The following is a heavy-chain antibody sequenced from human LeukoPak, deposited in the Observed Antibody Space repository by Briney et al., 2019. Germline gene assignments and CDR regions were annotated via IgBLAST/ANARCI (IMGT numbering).Heavy chain of an antibody. Sequence: ASVKVSCKASGGTFSSYAISWVRQAPGQGLEWMGWINTNTGNPTYAQGFTGRFVFFLDTSVTTSSLQISGLKAEDTAVYYCARDHVKLGSGFHPFDAFDIWGQGTLVTVSS. J-gene: IGHJ3*02. CDR2: INTNTGNP. V-gene: IGHV7-4-1*02. D-gene: IGHD3-22*01. CDR1: GGTFSSYA. CDR3: ARDHVKLGSGFHPFDAFDI.